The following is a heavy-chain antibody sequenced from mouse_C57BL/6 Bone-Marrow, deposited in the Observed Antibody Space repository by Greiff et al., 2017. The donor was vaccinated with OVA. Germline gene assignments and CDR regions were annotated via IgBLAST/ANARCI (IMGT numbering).Heavy chain of an antibody. V-gene: IGHV10-1*01. D-gene: IGHD1-1*01. CDR1: GFSFNTYA. CDR2: IRSKSNNYAT. CDR3: VRHKTTVHYYAMDY. J-gene: IGHJ4*01. Sequence: EVKLMESGGGLVQPKGSLKLSCAASGFSFNTYAMNWVRQAPGKGLEWVARIRSKSNNYATYYADSVKDRFTISRDDSESMLYLQMNNLKTEDTAMYYCVRHKTTVHYYAMDYWGQGTSVTVSS.